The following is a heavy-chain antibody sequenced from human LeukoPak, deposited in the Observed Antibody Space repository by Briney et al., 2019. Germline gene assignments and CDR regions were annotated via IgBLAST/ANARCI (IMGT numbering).Heavy chain of an antibody. CDR2: ISSSSSTI. CDR3: AREPLRTLGDY. J-gene: IGHJ4*02. D-gene: IGHD1-14*01. Sequence: PGGSLRLSCAASGFTFSSYSRNWVRQAPGKGLEWVSYISSSSSTIYYADSVKGRFTNSRDNAKNSLYLQMNSLRAGDTAVYYCAREPLRTLGDYWGQGTLVTVSS. CDR1: GFTFSSYS. V-gene: IGHV3-48*01.